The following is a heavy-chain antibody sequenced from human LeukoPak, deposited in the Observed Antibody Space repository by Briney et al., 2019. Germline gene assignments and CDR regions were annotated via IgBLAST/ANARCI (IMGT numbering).Heavy chain of an antibody. D-gene: IGHD2-2*01. CDR1: GFIYSSHA. V-gene: IGHV3-23*01. Sequence: PGGPLRLSCAASGFIYSSHAMTWVRQAPGKGLEWVSAIKSSGDRTFYADSVQGRFTISRDNSKNPLYLQMNSLRAEDTAVFYCAKVPLYCSSTSCYAGYFEYWGQGTLVTVSS. CDR3: AKVPLYCSSTSCYAGYFEY. CDR2: IKSSGDRT. J-gene: IGHJ4*02.